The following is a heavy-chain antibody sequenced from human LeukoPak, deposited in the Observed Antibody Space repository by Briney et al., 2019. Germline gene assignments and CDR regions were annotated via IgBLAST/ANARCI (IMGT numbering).Heavy chain of an antibody. D-gene: IGHD6-13*01. J-gene: IGHJ4*02. Sequence: PGGSLRLSCAASGFTFSSYAMSWVRQAPGKGLECVSAISGSGGSTYYADSVKGRFTISRDNSKNTLYLQMTSLRAEDTAVYYCAKAHPAAGTVMDYWGQGTLVTVSS. CDR2: ISGSGGST. CDR3: AKAHPAAGTVMDY. V-gene: IGHV3-23*01. CDR1: GFTFSSYA.